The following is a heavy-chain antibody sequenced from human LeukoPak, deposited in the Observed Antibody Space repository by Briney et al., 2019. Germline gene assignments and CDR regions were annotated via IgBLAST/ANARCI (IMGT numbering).Heavy chain of an antibody. Sequence: GGSLTLYCSASGFTFSSYAMHWLRQAPGKGLEWVAVISYDGSNKYYADSVKGRFTISRDNSKNTLYLQMNSLRAEDTAVYYCARDSPLYSSSWYGMDVWGQGTTVTVSS. CDR1: GFTFSSYA. D-gene: IGHD6-13*01. J-gene: IGHJ6*02. CDR3: ARDSPLYSSSWYGMDV. V-gene: IGHV3-30*04. CDR2: ISYDGSNK.